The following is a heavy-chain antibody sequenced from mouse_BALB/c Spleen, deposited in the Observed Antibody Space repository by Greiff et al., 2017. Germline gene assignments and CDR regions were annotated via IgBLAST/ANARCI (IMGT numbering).Heavy chain of an antibody. CDR2: ISDGGSYT. CDR1: GFTFSDYY. CDR3: ARDDGSSYVLAY. D-gene: IGHD1-1*01. Sequence: EVQLVESGGGLVKPGGSLKLSCAASGFTFSDYYMYWVRQTPEKRLEWVATISDGGSYTYYPDSVKGRFTISRDNAKNNLYLQMSSLKSEDTAMYYCARDDGSSYVLAYWGQGTLVTVSA. J-gene: IGHJ3*01. V-gene: IGHV5-4*02.